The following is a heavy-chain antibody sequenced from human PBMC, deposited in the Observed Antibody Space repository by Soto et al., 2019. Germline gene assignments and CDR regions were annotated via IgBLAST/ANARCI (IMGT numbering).Heavy chain of an antibody. J-gene: IGHJ4*02. CDR1: GYTFTNYD. CDR2: MDPNSGNT. D-gene: IGHD6-19*01. CDR3: ARGRGWRDY. Sequence: QVQLVQSGAEVKKPGASVKVSCKASGYTFTNYDINWVRQAPGQGLEWMGWMDPNSGNTDYAQKFQGRVTITRNTSISTAYLELSSLSSEATAVYYCARGRGWRDYWGQGTLVTVSS. V-gene: IGHV1-8*01.